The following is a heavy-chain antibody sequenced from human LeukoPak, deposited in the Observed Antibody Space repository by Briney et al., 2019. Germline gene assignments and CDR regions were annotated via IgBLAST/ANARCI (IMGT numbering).Heavy chain of an antibody. V-gene: IGHV4-61*02. CDR3: ARDLWGHYYDSSGYRPLYYYYMDV. CDR1: GGSISSGSYY. J-gene: IGHJ6*03. Sequence: PSETLSLTCTVSGGSISSGSYYWSWIRQPAGKGLEWIGRIYTSGSTNYNPSLKSRVTISVDTSKNQFSLKLSSVTAADTAVYYCARDLWGHYYDSSGYRPLYYYYMDVWGKGTTVTVSS. CDR2: IYTSGST. D-gene: IGHD3-22*01.